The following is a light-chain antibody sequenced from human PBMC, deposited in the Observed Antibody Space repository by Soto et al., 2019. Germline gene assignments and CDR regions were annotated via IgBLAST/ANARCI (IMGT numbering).Light chain of an antibody. CDR1: QSVSSY. Sequence: IVLSQTPGALSLSPGERATLSCRASQSVSSYLAWYQQKPGQAPRLLIYDASNRATGIPARFSGSGSGTDFTITISSLEPEYFAVYYCQQRSNWPHPNAFGQRTRLEI. J-gene: IGKJ5*01. CDR3: QQRSNWPHPNA. V-gene: IGKV3-11*01. CDR2: DAS.